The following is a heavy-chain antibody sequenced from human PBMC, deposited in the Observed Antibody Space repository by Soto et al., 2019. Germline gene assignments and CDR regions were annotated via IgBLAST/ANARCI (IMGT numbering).Heavy chain of an antibody. V-gene: IGHV3-15*01. Sequence: GGSLRLSCAASGFTFSNAWMSWVRQAPGKGLEWVGRIKSKTDGGTTDYAAPVKGRFTISRDDSKNTLYLQMNSLKTEDTAVYYCTTELAGATQGYYYGMDVWGQGTTVTVSS. CDR2: IKSKTDGGTT. J-gene: IGHJ6*02. D-gene: IGHD1-26*01. CDR1: GFTFSNAW. CDR3: TTELAGATQGYYYGMDV.